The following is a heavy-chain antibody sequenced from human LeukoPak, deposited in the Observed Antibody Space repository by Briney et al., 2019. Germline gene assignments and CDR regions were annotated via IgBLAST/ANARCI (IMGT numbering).Heavy chain of an antibody. CDR2: IYTSGST. CDR1: GVSISSSYSY. V-gene: IGHV4-61*02. D-gene: IGHD5-12*01. CDR3: ARGPEQWLAYYFDY. J-gene: IGHJ4*02. Sequence: PSETLSLTCTVSGVSISSSYSYWGWIRQPAGKGLEWIGRIYTSGSTNYNPSLKSRVTMSVDTSKNQFSLKLSSVTAADTAVYYCARGPEQWLAYYFDYWGQGTLVTVSS.